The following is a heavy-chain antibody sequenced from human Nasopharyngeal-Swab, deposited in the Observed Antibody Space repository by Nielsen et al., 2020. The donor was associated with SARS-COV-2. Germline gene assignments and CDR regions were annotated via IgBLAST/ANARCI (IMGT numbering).Heavy chain of an antibody. CDR3: ARVRADYGGNSDEPSMDV. Sequence: WIRQPPGKGLEWIGYIYYSGSTNYNPSLKSRVTISVDTSKNQFSLKLSSVTAADTAVYYCARVRADYGGNSDEPSMDVWGQGTTVTVSS. CDR2: IYYSGST. D-gene: IGHD4-23*01. V-gene: IGHV4-59*01. J-gene: IGHJ6*02.